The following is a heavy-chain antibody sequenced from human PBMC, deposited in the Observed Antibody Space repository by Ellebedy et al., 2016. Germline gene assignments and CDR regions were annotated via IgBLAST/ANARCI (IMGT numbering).Heavy chain of an antibody. CDR2: NSASGITT. V-gene: IGHV3-48*01. CDR1: GFTFSDYN. Sequence: GGSLRLXXASSGFTFSDYNMNWVRQAPGKGLEWLAYNSASGITTYYADSVEGRFSISRDNADNLLYLQMNSLRVEDTAVYYCAREPPTGNYFDSWGQGTLVTVSS. CDR3: AREPPTGNYFDS. J-gene: IGHJ4*02.